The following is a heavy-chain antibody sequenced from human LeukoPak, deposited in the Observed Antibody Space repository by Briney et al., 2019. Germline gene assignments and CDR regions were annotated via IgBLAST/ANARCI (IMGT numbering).Heavy chain of an antibody. D-gene: IGHD3-9*01. CDR3: ANGPHYQILTGYYKVRSHLDY. J-gene: IGHJ4*02. CDR2: INPSGGST. Sequence: ASVKVSCKASGYTFTSYYMHWVRQAPGQGLEWMGIINPSGGSTSYAQKIQGRVTMTRDMSTSTVYMELSSLRSEDTAVYSCANGPHYQILTGYYKVRSHLDYWGQGTLVTVSS. CDR1: GYTFTSYY. V-gene: IGHV1-46*01.